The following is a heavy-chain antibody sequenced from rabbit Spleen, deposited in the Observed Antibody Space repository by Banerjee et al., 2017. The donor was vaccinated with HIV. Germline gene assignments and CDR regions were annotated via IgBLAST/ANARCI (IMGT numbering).Heavy chain of an antibody. Sequence: QSLEESGGDLVKPGASLTLTCTASGFSFSSSDYMCWVRQAPGKGLEWISCIAGSNTGFTYSATWAKGRFTISKTSSTTVTLQMTSLTAADTATYFCARNYVNAFDPWGPGTLVTVS. D-gene: IGHD1-1*01. V-gene: IGHV1S40*01. J-gene: IGHJ2*01. CDR2: IAGSNTGFT. CDR3: ARNYVNAFDP. CDR1: GFSFSSSDY.